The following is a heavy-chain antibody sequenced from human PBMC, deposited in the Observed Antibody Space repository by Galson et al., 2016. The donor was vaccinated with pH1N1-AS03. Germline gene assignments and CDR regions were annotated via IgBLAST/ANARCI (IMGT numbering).Heavy chain of an antibody. CDR3: ARGRIVVGVVGPGRVRDYFDP. V-gene: IGHV4-34*01. D-gene: IGHD3-22*01. CDR1: GGSVSGYG. CDR2: VIHGGSI. J-gene: IGHJ5*02. Sequence: SETLSLTCAVYGGSVSGYGWSWIRQSPGKGLEWIGEVIHGGSIIYNPSLTSRVTISGDTSRNQFSLPLNSVTAADTAVYYCARGRIVVGVVGPGRVRDYFDPWGQGTLVTVSS.